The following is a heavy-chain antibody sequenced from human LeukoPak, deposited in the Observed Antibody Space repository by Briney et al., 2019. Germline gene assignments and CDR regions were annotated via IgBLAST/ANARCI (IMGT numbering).Heavy chain of an antibody. V-gene: IGHV1-18*01. CDR3: ATSMVRGVTQFDY. J-gene: IGHJ4*02. D-gene: IGHD3-10*01. Sequence: FQGRVTMTTDTSTSTAYMELRSLRSDDTAVYYCATSMVRGVTQFDYWGQGTLVTVSS.